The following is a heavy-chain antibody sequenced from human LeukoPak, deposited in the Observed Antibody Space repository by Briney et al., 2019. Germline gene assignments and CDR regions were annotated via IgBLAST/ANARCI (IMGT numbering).Heavy chain of an antibody. CDR2: IRYDGNSN. D-gene: IGHD3-22*01. J-gene: IGHJ4*02. CDR3: AKEEVISGNYGVYFDY. V-gene: IGHV3-30*02. CDR1: GFTFRSYG. Sequence: GGSLRLSCAASGFTFRSYGMHWVRQAPGKGLEWVAFIRYDGNSNYYADSVKGRFTISRDNSRSTLYLQMNSLRAEDTAVYYCAKEEVISGNYGVYFDYWGQGTLVTVSS.